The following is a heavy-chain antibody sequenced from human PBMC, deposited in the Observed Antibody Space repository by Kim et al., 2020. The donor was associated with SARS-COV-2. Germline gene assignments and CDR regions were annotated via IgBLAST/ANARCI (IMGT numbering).Heavy chain of an antibody. CDR3: AKGASGCYSSYFVY. CDR1: GFTFSSYG. V-gene: IGHV3-30*18. D-gene: IGHD2-15*01. J-gene: IGHJ4*02. CDR2: ISYDGNNK. Sequence: GGSLRLSCAASGFTFSSYGMHWVRQAPGKGLEWVALISYDGNNKYYADSVKGRFTISRDNSKNTLYLQMNSLRAEDTAVYYCAKGASGCYSSYFVYWGQGTLVTVSS.